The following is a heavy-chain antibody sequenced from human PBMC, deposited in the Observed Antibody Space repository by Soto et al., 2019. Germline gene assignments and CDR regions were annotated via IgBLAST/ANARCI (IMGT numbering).Heavy chain of an antibody. CDR2: ISSTSNHI. CDR1: GFTFSSYA. CDR3: ARACWGAGTQAFDY. V-gene: IGHV3-21*01. J-gene: IGHJ4*02. Sequence: GGSLRLSCAASGFTFSSYAMNWVRQAPGKGLEWVSFISSTSNHIYYIDSVKGRFTVSRDNAKNSLYLQMNSLRVEDTAIYYCARACWGAGTQAFDYWGQGTLVTVSS. D-gene: IGHD3-10*01.